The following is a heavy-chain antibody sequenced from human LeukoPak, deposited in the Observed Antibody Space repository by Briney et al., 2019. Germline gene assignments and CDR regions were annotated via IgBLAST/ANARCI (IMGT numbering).Heavy chain of an antibody. D-gene: IGHD3-22*01. CDR3: ARGPGSSGGAYVGDY. V-gene: IGHV3-74*01. J-gene: IGHJ4*01. CDR2: IDGGGRST. Sequence: GGSLRLSCAASGFTFSNHWMHWVRQVPGKGLVWVSRIDGGGRSTSYADSVKGRFSISRDNGENTLYLQMNSLRVEDTAVYYCARGPGSSGGAYVGDYWGHGTLVTVSS. CDR1: GFTFSNHW.